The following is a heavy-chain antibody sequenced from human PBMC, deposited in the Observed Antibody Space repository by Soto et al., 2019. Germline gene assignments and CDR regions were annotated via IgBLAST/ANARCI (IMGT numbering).Heavy chain of an antibody. D-gene: IGHD2-15*01. CDR2: FDPEDGET. Sequence: ASVKVSCKVSGYTLTELSMHWVRQAPGKGLEWMGGFDPEDGETIYAQKFQGRVTMTEDTSTDTAYMELSSLRSEDTAVYYCATTQYCSGGSCYLVGYYYYGMDVWGQGTTXTVSS. J-gene: IGHJ6*02. V-gene: IGHV1-24*01. CDR1: GYTLTELS. CDR3: ATTQYCSGGSCYLVGYYYYGMDV.